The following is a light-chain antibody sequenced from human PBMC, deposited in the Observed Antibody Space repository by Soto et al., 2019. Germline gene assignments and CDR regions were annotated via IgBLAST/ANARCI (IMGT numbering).Light chain of an antibody. Sequence: EIVMTQSPATLSMSPGERATLSCRASQSISSNLAWYQQKPGQAPRLLIYAASTRATGIPARFSGSGSGTDFTLTISSLQSEDFAVYYCQQYNNWPPLYTFGQGTKLENK. CDR3: QQYNNWPPLYT. CDR2: AAS. J-gene: IGKJ2*01. CDR1: QSISSN. V-gene: IGKV3-15*01.